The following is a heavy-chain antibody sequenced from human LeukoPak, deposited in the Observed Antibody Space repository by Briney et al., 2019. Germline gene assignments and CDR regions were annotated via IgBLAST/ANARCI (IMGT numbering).Heavy chain of an antibody. V-gene: IGHV3-20*04. J-gene: IGHJ4*02. CDR2: INWNGGST. D-gene: IGHD3-22*01. CDR1: GFTFSNYA. Sequence: GGSLRLSCAASGFTFSNYAMNWVRQAPGKGLEWVSGINWNGGSTGYADSVKGRFTISRDNAKNSLYLQMNSLRAEDTALYYCARIRYYYDSSGYYYGPFDYWGQGTLVTVSS. CDR3: ARIRYYYDSSGYYYGPFDY.